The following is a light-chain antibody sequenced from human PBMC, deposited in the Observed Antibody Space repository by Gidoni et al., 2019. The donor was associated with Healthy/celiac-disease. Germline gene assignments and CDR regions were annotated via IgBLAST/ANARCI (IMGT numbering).Light chain of an antibody. CDR1: QSVSSSY. V-gene: IGKV3-20*01. J-gene: IGKJ3*01. Sequence: IVLTPSLGTLSLSPGERATLSCRASQSVSSSYLAWYQQKPGQAPRLLIYGASSKATGIPHRFSGSGSGTDFTLTISRLRPEDVAVYYCQQYGSSPPLFTFGPGTKVDIK. CDR3: QQYGSSPPLFT. CDR2: GAS.